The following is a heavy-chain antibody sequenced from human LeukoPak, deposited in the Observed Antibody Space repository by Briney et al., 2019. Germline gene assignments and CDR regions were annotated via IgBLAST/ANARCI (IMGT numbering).Heavy chain of an antibody. Sequence: PGRSLTLSCAASGFTFSNYAMHWVRQAPGKGLEWVSAISGSGGSTYYADSVKGRFTISRDNSKNTLYLQMNSLRAEDTAVYYCAKDGGGGDWNDFSDYYGMDVWGQGTTVTVSS. CDR2: ISGSGGST. CDR3: AKDGGGGDWNDFSDYYGMDV. V-gene: IGHV3-23*01. D-gene: IGHD1-1*01. CDR1: GFTFSNYA. J-gene: IGHJ6*02.